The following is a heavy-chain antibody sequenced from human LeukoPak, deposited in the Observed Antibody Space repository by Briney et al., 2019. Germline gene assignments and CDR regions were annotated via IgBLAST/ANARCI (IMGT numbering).Heavy chain of an antibody. D-gene: IGHD4-17*01. Sequence: GGSLRLSCAASGFTFSSYSMNWVRQAPGKGLEWVAVIWYDGSNKYYADSVKGRFTISRDNSKNTLYLQMNSLRAEDTAVYYCARESNGDYDYWGQGTLATVSS. J-gene: IGHJ4*02. CDR1: GFTFSSYS. V-gene: IGHV3-33*08. CDR3: ARESNGDYDY. CDR2: IWYDGSNK.